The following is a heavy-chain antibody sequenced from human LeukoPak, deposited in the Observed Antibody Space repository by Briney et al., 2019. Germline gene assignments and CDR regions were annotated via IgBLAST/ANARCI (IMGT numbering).Heavy chain of an antibody. D-gene: IGHD3-22*01. CDR2: IYPNGDA. CDR3: AKKDSITMIVPGYSPSFDY. V-gene: IGHV3-66*01. J-gene: IGHJ4*02. CDR1: GFTVSSNY. Sequence: PGGSLRLSCAASGFTVSSNYMSWVRQAPGKGLEWVSVIYPNGDAYYADSLKGRFTISRDTSKNTMYLQMNSLSAEDTAVYYCAKKDSITMIVPGYSPSFDYWGQGTLVTVSS.